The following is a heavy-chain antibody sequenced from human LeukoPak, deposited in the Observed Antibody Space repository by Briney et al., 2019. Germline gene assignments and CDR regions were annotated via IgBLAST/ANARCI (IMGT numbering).Heavy chain of an antibody. D-gene: IGHD3-3*01. V-gene: IGHV4-4*07. CDR3: AGSITIFGVVIIDNPFDY. Sequence: SETLSLTCTVSGGSISSYYWSWIRQPAGKGLEWIGRIYTSGSTNYNPSLKSRVTMSVDTSKNQFSLKLSSVTAADTAVYYCAGSITIFGVVIIDNPFDYWGQRTLVTVSS. CDR1: GGSISSYY. J-gene: IGHJ4*02. CDR2: IYTSGST.